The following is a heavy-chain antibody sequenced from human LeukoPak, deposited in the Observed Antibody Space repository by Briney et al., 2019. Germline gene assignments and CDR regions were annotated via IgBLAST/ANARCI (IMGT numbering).Heavy chain of an antibody. CDR2: IYYSGGT. V-gene: IGHV4-59*08. CDR3: ARRLAVTGRYYFDY. CDR1: GGSISTYY. J-gene: IGHJ4*02. Sequence: SETLSLTCTVSGGSISTYYWTWIRQSPGKGLEWIGFIYYSGGTKYNPSLESRVTISLDMSKNQFSLKLSSVAAADTAVYYCARRLAVTGRYYFDYWGQGTLVTVSS. D-gene: IGHD6-19*01.